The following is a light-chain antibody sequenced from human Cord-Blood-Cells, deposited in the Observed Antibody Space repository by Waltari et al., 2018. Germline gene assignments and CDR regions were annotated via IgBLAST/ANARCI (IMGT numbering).Light chain of an antibody. CDR2: DVS. V-gene: IGLV2-14*01. J-gene: IGLJ1*01. CDR3: SSYTSSSTYV. CDR1: SSDVGGYNS. Sequence: QSALTQPASVSGSPGQSITISSPGTSSDVGGYNSVSGYQQHPGKAPKLMIYDVSNRPPGVSNRFSGSKSGNTASLTISGLQAEDEADYYCSSYTSSSTYVFGTGTKVTVL.